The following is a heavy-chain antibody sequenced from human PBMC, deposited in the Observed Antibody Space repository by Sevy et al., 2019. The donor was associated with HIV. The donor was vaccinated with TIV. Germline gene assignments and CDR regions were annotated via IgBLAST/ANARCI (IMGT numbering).Heavy chain of an antibody. D-gene: IGHD1-26*01. CDR1: GFTLSNYW. CDR3: ARDLFSGSYYENY. Sequence: GGSLRLSCAASGFTLSNYWMSWVRQAPGKGLEWVANIKQDGSDKYYVDSVKGRFTISRGNAKNSLYLQMNSLRAEDTAVYYCARDLFSGSYYENYWGQGTLVTVSS. V-gene: IGHV3-7*01. CDR2: IKQDGSDK. J-gene: IGHJ4*02.